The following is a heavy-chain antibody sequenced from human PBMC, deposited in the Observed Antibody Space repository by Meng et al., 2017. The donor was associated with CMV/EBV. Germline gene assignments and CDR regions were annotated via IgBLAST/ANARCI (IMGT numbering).Heavy chain of an antibody. V-gene: IGHV3-30*02. Sequence: GRSLRLSCAASGFIFSSYGMHWVRQAPGKGLEWVAFIRFDGGLDYYADSVKGRFTASRDNSRSTLFLQMNSLRVEDTAVYYCAKEGYYDRSDSTASGFDSWGQGTLVTVSS. D-gene: IGHD3-22*01. CDR2: IRFDGGLD. CDR1: GFIFSSYG. J-gene: IGHJ4*02. CDR3: AKEGYYDRSDSTASGFDS.